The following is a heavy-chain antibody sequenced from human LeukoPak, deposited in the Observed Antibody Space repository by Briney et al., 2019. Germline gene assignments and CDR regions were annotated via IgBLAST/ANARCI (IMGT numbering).Heavy chain of an antibody. D-gene: IGHD3-10*01. V-gene: IGHV4-59*03. CDR3: AKSDGSGSYFGY. CDR2: VYHTGNT. Sequence: SETLSLTCTVSGGSIRNYYWSWIRQPPGKGLEWIGYVYHTGNTKYNPSFESRATISIDTPKNQFSLKLSSVTAADSAVYYCAKSDGSGSYFGYWGQGTLVTVS. CDR1: GGSIRNYY. J-gene: IGHJ4*02.